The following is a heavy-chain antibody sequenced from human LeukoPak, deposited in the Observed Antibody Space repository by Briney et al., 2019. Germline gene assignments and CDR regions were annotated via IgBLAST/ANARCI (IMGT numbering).Heavy chain of an antibody. CDR3: TRHIYGDSTTTDY. CDR1: GFTFSDSA. CDR2: IRTKANSHAT. Sequence: GGSLKLSCADSGFTFSDSAIHWVRQASGRGLEWVGRIRTKANSHATAYAASVKGRFTISRDDSKNTAYLQMNSLKTEDTAVYYCTRHIYGDSTTTDYWGQGTLVTVSS. V-gene: IGHV3-73*01. D-gene: IGHD4-17*01. J-gene: IGHJ4*02.